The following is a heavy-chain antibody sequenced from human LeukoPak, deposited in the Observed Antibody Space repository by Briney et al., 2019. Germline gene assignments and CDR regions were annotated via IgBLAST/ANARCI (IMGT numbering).Heavy chain of an antibody. CDR2: IWYDGDNK. V-gene: IGHV3-33*01. CDR1: GFTFSSYG. Sequence: GSSLRLSCAASGFTFSSYGMHGVRQAPGKGLEGVAVIWYDGDNKYYADSVKGRFTISRDNSKNTLYLQMNSLRAEDTAVYYCARDGIAAAGQYYCYGMDVWGQGTTVTVSS. D-gene: IGHD6-13*01. J-gene: IGHJ6*02. CDR3: ARDGIAAAGQYYCYGMDV.